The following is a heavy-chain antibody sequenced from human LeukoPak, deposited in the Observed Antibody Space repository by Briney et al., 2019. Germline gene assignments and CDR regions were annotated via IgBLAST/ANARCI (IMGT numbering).Heavy chain of an antibody. Sequence: ASVKVSCKASGYTFTSYAMNWVRQAPGQGLEWMGWINTNTGNPTYARGFTGRFVFSLDTSVSTAYLQISSLKAEDTAVYYCAREYYYDSSGYYYDGLGVDYWGQGTLVTVSS. V-gene: IGHV7-4-1*02. J-gene: IGHJ4*02. CDR1: GYTFTSYA. CDR2: INTNTGNP. CDR3: AREYYYDSSGYYYDGLGVDY. D-gene: IGHD3-22*01.